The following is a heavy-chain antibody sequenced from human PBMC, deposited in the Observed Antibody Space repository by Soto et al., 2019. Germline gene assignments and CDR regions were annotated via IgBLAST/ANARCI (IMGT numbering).Heavy chain of an antibody. J-gene: IGHJ4*02. V-gene: IGHV3-48*03. CDR2: IFTTGTTI. CDR1: GFTFSSYS. CDR3: SSDKEGAFAY. Sequence: PGGSLRLSCVASGFTFSSYSMVWVRQAPGKGLEWVSYIFTTGTTIYYADSVKGRFTVSRDNAKNSLFLLLNSLRAEDTAVYYCSSDKEGAFAYWGQGTLVTVSS.